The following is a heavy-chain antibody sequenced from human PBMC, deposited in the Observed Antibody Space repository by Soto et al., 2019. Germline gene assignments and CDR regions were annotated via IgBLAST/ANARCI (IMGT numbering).Heavy chain of an antibody. CDR1: GFTFSSYG. Sequence: GGSLRLSCAASGFTFSSYGMHWVRQAPGKGLEWVAVIWYDGSNKYYADSVKGRFTISRDNSKNTLYLQMNSQRAEDTAVYYCASSDSSGHFDYWGQGTLVTVSS. CDR3: ASSDSSGHFDY. CDR2: IWYDGSNK. D-gene: IGHD3-22*01. V-gene: IGHV3-33*01. J-gene: IGHJ4*02.